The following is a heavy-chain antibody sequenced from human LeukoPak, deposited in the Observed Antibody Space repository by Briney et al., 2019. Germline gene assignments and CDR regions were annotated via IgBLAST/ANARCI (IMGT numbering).Heavy chain of an antibody. Sequence: ETLSLTCTVSGGSISSSSYYWGWIRQPPGKGLEWVSAISGSGGITYYADSVKGRFTISRDNSKNTLYLQMNSLRAGDTAVYYCARSGSSWSNFDYWGQGTLVTVSS. V-gene: IGHV3-23*01. CDR3: ARSGSSWSNFDY. CDR1: GGSISSSSYY. J-gene: IGHJ4*02. D-gene: IGHD6-13*01. CDR2: ISGSGGIT.